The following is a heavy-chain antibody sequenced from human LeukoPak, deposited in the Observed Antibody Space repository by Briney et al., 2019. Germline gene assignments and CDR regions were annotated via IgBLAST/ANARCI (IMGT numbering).Heavy chain of an antibody. V-gene: IGHV4-34*01. Sequence: KPSETLSLTCAVYGGSFSGYYWSWIRQPPGKGLEWIGEINHSGSTNYNPSLKSRVTISVDTSKNQFSLKLSSVTAADTAVYYCARVPAYHYYYYGMDVWGQGTTVTVSS. D-gene: IGHD2-21*01. CDR1: GGSFSGYY. CDR2: INHSGST. J-gene: IGHJ6*02. CDR3: ARVPAYHYYYYGMDV.